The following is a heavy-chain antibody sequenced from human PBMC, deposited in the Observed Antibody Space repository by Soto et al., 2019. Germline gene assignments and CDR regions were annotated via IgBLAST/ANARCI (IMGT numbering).Heavy chain of an antibody. CDR3: ARDIITVIGGQIYYYFGMDV. Sequence: VDLHQWGAGELRPSETLSLTCAVGGGSFRVYYWSWIRQPPGKVLEWIGEINQSGTTHYNPSLKRRLNITIDTSKNQFSLKLTSVTAAYTATYSCARDIITVIGGQIYYYFGMDVWGQGTTVTVSS. J-gene: IGHJ6*02. V-gene: IGHV4-34*01. D-gene: IGHD3-10*01. CDR2: INQSGTT. CDR1: GGSFRVYY.